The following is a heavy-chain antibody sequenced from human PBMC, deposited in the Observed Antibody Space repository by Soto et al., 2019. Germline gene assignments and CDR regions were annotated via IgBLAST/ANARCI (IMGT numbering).Heavy chain of an antibody. CDR1: GYTFTGYY. D-gene: IGHD2-2*02. V-gene: IGHV1-2*02. Sequence: ASVKVSCKASGYTFTGYYMHWVRQAPGQGLEWMGWINPNSGGTNYAQKFQGRVTMTRDTSISTAYMELSRLRSDDTAVYYCARVLKPNCSSTSCYNYYYYGMDVWGQGTTVTVSS. CDR2: INPNSGGT. CDR3: ARVLKPNCSSTSCYNYYYYGMDV. J-gene: IGHJ6*02.